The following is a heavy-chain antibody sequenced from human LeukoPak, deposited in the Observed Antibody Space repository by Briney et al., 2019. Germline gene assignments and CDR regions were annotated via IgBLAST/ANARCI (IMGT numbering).Heavy chain of an antibody. V-gene: IGHV4-34*01. J-gene: IGHJ3*02. CDR1: GGSFSGYY. Sequence: SETLSLTCAVYGGSFSGYYWSWIRQPPGKGLEWIGEINHSGSTNYNPSLKSRVTISVDTSKNQFSLKLSSVTAADTAVYYCARSDTAIPAHAFDIWGQGTMVTVSS. CDR2: INHSGST. CDR3: ARSDTAIPAHAFDI. D-gene: IGHD5-18*01.